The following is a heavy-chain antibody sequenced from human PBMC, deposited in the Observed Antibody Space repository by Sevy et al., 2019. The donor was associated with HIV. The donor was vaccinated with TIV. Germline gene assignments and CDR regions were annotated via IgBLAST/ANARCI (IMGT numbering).Heavy chain of an antibody. D-gene: IGHD4-17*01. CDR1: GFTFNDYA. CDR2: LTWNSGTT. J-gene: IGHJ5*02. CDR3: AKGAATVTTSPFWFDP. Sequence: GGSLRLSCAASGFTFNDYAMHWVRQAPGKGLEWVSGLTWNSGTTGYADSVKGRFTISRDNAKNSLYLQMNTLRPEDTALYYCAKGAATVTTSPFWFDPWGQGTLVTVSS. V-gene: IGHV3-9*01.